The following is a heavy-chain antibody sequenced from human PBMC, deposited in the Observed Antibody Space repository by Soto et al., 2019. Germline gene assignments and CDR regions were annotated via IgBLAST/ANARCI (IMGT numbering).Heavy chain of an antibody. Sequence: QVQLQESGPGLVKPSGTLSLTCAVSSGSISSSNWWSWVRQPPGKELEWIGEIYHSGSTNYNPSLKSRVTISVDKSKNQFSLKLSSVTAADTAVFYCASIAAAGTGYYYYMDVWSKGTTVTVSS. J-gene: IGHJ6*03. V-gene: IGHV4-4*02. CDR3: ASIAAAGTGYYYYMDV. CDR1: SGSISSSNW. D-gene: IGHD6-13*01. CDR2: IYHSGST.